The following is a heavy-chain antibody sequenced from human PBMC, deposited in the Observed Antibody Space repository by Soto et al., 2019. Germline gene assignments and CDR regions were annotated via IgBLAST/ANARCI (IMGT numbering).Heavy chain of an antibody. Sequence: ASVKVSCKASGYSFTIYGITWVRQAPGQGLEWMGWIRTYDGNTNYAQNFQGRVSMARDTSTSTAYMELRSLRSDDTAVYYCARDRGRSCICGICPFDYWGQVTLVTVSS. D-gene: IGHD2-15*01. CDR3: ARDRGRSCICGICPFDY. J-gene: IGHJ4*02. CDR1: GYSFTIYG. V-gene: IGHV1-18*01. CDR2: IRTYDGNT.